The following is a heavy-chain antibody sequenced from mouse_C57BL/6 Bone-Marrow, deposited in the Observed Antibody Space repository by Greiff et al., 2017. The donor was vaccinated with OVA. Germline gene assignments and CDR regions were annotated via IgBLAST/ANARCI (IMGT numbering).Heavy chain of an antibody. CDR3: AGWGYGSDWYGDV. J-gene: IGHJ1*03. D-gene: IGHD1-1*01. V-gene: IGHV1-74*01. CDR1: GYTFTSYG. Sequence: QVQLQQSGADLVKPGASVKVSCKASGYTFTSYGMPWVKQRPGQGLEWIGRIHPSGSDTYYNDKFKGKATLTVDKSSSTAYMQLRSLTSEDSAVYCCAGWGYGSDWYGDVWGTGTRVTVTA. CDR2: IHPSGSDT.